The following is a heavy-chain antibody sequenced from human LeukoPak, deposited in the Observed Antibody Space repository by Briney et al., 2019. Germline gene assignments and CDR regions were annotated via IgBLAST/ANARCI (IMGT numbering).Heavy chain of an antibody. D-gene: IGHD4-17*01. CDR3: ARQGRDYGDFVFDG. V-gene: IGHV4-59*08. Sequence: PSETLSLTCTLSGRSISSYYWSWIRHPPEKGLEWIGYIYYSGSTNYNPALKSRVTISVDTTKNQFSLKLSAVAAADAAVYYCARQGRDYGDFVFDGWGQGTLVTVSS. J-gene: IGHJ4*02. CDR1: GRSISSYY. CDR2: IYYSGST.